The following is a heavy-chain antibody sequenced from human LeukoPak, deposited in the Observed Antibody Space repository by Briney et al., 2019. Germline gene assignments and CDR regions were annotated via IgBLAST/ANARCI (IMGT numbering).Heavy chain of an antibody. CDR2: INPDGSEK. V-gene: IGHV3-7*01. J-gene: IGHJ4*02. CDR3: ARGGSGTSWYWYY. Sequence: GGSLRLSCEASGITFSCLWMTWVRQAPGKGLEWVANINPDGSEKYYVDSVKGRFTISRDNAQNSLYLQMNSLSAEDTAIYFCARGGSGTSWYWYYWGQGTLVTVSS. CDR1: GITFSCLW. D-gene: IGHD6-13*01.